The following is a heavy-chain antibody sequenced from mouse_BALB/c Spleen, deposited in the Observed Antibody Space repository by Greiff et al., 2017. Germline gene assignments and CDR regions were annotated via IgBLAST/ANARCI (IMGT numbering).Heavy chain of an antibody. D-gene: IGHD1-1*01. Sequence: EVQLVESGGDLVKPGGSLKLSCAASGFTFSSYGMSWVRQTPDKRLEWVATISSGGSYTYYPDSVKGRFTISRDNAKNTLYLQMSSLKSEDTAMYYCARHSTGVATPFAYWGQGTLVTVSA. CDR1: GFTFSSYG. V-gene: IGHV5-6*01. J-gene: IGHJ3*01. CDR3: ARHSTGVATPFAY. CDR2: ISSGGSYT.